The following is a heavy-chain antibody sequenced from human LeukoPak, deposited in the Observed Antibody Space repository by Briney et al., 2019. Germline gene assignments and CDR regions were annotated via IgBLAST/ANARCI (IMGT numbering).Heavy chain of an antibody. CDR3: ATVRLRQKITPLYYYYGMDV. Sequence: GASVKVSCKASGGTFSSYAISWVRQAPGQGLEWMGGIIPIFGTANYAQKFQGRVTITADESTSTAYMELSSLRSEDTAVYYCATVRLRQKITPLYYYYGMDVWGQGTTVTVSS. CDR1: GGTFSSYA. V-gene: IGHV1-69*13. D-gene: IGHD3-16*01. CDR2: IIPIFGTA. J-gene: IGHJ6*02.